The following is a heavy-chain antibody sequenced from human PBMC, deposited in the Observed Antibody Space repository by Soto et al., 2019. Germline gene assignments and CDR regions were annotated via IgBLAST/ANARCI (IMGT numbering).Heavy chain of an antibody. CDR1: GGSFSGYY. CDR2: INHSGST. J-gene: IGHJ5*02. V-gene: IGHV4-34*01. Sequence: ASETLSLTCAVYGGSFSGYYWSWIRQPPGKGLEWIGEINHSGSTNYNPSLKSRVTISVDTSKNQFSLKLSSVTAADTAVYYCARGRTTKNWFDPWGQGTLVTVSS. CDR3: ARGRTTKNWFDP. D-gene: IGHD4-17*01.